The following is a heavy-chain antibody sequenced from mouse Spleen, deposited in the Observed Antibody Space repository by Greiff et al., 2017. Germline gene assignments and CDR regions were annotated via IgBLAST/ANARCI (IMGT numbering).Heavy chain of an antibody. CDR2: IDPSDSYT. V-gene: IGHV1-59*01. CDR3: AIIYYGYGYAMDY. D-gene: IGHD2-2*01. J-gene: IGHJ4*01. CDR1: GYTFTSYW. Sequence: VQLQQPGAELVRPGTSVKLSCKASGYTFTSYWMHWVKQRPGQGLEWIGVIDPSDSYTNYNQKFKGKATLTVDTSSSTAYMQLSSLTSEDSAVYYCAIIYYGYGYAMDYWGQGTSVTVSS.